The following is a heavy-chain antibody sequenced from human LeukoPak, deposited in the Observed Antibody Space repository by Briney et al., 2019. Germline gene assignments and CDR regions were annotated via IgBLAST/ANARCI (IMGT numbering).Heavy chain of an antibody. CDR1: GYTFTSYD. CDR2: MNPNSGNT. D-gene: IGHD2-2*01. CDR3: ARVRPRLVPKHSLDC. V-gene: IGHV1-8*01. Sequence: GASVKVSCXASGYTFTSYDINWVRQATGQGLEWMGWMNPNSGNTGYAQKFQGRVTMTRNTSISTAYVELSSLRSEDAAVYYCARVRPRLVPKHSLDCWGQGTLVTVSS. J-gene: IGHJ4*02.